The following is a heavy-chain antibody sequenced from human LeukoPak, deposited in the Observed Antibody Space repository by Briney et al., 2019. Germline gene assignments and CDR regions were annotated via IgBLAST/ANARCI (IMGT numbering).Heavy chain of an antibody. CDR1: GGSFSGYY. V-gene: IGHV4-34*01. Sequence: SETLSLTCAVYGGSFSGYYWSWIRQPPGKGLEWIGEINRSGSTNYNPSLKSRVTISVDTSKNQFSLQLNSVTPEDTAVYYCARGPGALLHWGQGILVAVSS. D-gene: IGHD3-10*01. CDR2: INRSGST. CDR3: ARGPGALLH. J-gene: IGHJ4*02.